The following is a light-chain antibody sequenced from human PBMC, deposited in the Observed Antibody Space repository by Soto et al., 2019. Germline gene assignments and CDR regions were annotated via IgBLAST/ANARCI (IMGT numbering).Light chain of an antibody. CDR2: EGS. J-gene: IGLJ2*01. CDR3: CSYAGSSTVV. V-gene: IGLV2-23*01. Sequence: QSVLTQPASVSGSPGQSITLSCTGTSSDVGSYNLVSWYQQHPGKAPKLMIYEGSKRPSGVSNRFSGSKSGNTASLTISGLQAEDEADYYCCSYAGSSTVVFVGGTKLTVL. CDR1: SSDVGSYNL.